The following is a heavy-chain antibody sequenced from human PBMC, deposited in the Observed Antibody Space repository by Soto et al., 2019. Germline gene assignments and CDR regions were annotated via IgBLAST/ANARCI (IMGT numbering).Heavy chain of an antibody. CDR1: GFTVSSNY. Sequence: GGSLRLSCAASGFTVSSNYMSWVRQAPGRGLEWVSVIYSGGSTYYADSVKGRFTISRDNSKNTLYLQMNSLRAEDTAVYYCARDLGATNAFDIWGQGTMVTVSS. V-gene: IGHV3-53*01. D-gene: IGHD1-26*01. CDR2: IYSGGST. CDR3: ARDLGATNAFDI. J-gene: IGHJ3*02.